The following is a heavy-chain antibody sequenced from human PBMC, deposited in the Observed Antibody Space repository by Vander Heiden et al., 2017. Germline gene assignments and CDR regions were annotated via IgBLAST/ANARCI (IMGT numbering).Heavy chain of an antibody. CDR2: IYYSGST. Sequence: QVQLQESGPGLVKPSETLSLTCTVSGGSISSYYWSWIRQPPGKGLEWIGYIYYSGSTNYNPSLKSRVTISVDTSKNQFSLKLSSVTAADTAVYYCARGLSGAIDYVWGSYYYGMDVWGQGTTVTVSS. J-gene: IGHJ6*02. D-gene: IGHD3-16*01. CDR3: ARGLSGAIDYVWGSYYYGMDV. CDR1: GGSISSYY. V-gene: IGHV4-59*01.